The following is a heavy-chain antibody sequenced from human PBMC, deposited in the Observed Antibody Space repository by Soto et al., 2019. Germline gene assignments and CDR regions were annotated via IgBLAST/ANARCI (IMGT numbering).Heavy chain of an antibody. CDR1: GGSISSSSYY. V-gene: IGHV4-39*01. J-gene: IGHJ6*03. Sequence: SDTLSLTCTVSGGSISSSSYYWGWIRQPPGKGLEWIGSIYYSGSTYYNPSLKSRVTISVDTSKNQFSLKLSSVTAADTAVYYCASIGFGIAVAGTSSYYYYYMDVWGKGTTVTVSS. CDR3: ASIGFGIAVAGTSSYYYYYMDV. CDR2: IYYSGST. D-gene: IGHD6-19*01.